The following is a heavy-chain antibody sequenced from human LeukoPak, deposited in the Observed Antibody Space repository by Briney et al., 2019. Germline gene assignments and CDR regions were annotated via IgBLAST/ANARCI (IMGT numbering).Heavy chain of an antibody. CDR2: ISSNGNII. V-gene: IGHV3-11*01. CDR3: ASGGRAFNF. CDR1: GMRFSDFY. J-gene: IGHJ4*02. Sequence: PGGSLRLSCAASGMRFSDFYMYWMRQAPGKGPEWISFISSNGNIIHYADSVKGRFTISRDNAKNSLYLHVDSLRVEDTATYYCASGGRAFNFWGPGTAVNVSS. D-gene: IGHD1-14*01.